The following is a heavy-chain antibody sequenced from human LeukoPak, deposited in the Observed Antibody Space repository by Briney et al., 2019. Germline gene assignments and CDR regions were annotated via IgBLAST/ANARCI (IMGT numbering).Heavy chain of an antibody. CDR2: ISYTGST. CDR3: ARDNGDHSFDN. Sequence: PSETLSLTCTVTGGSISTYYWSWIRQPPGKGLEWVGYISYTGSTDYNPSPKRRVHMSVDTSKNQFSLKVSSVTAADTAVYYCARDNGDHSFDNWGQGTLVTVSS. J-gene: IGHJ4*02. CDR1: GGSISTYY. D-gene: IGHD4-17*01. V-gene: IGHV4-59*01.